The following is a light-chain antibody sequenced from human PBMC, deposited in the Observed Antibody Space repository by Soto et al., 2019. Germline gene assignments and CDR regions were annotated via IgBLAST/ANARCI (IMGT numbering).Light chain of an antibody. CDR1: QNINNY. J-gene: IGKJ1*01. V-gene: IGKV1-33*01. CDR2: DAS. CDR3: QQYDTYST. Sequence: IQMTQSPSSLSASVGDRVTITCQASQNINNYLNWYQQKPGRAPKLLIYDASNLEAGVPSRFRGSGSGTEFTLTISSLQPDDFATCYCQQYDTYSTFGQGTKVDIK.